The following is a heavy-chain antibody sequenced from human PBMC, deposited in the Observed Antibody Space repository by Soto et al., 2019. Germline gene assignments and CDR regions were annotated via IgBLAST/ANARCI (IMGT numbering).Heavy chain of an antibody. CDR2: ISGSGGST. D-gene: IGHD2-2*01. V-gene: IGHV3-23*01. CDR3: AKDRPTPHCSSTSCRGVIDAFDI. CDR1: GFTFSSYA. J-gene: IGHJ3*02. Sequence: GGSLRLSCAASGFTFSSYAMSWVRQAPGKGLEWVSAISGSGGSTYYADSVKGRFTISRDNSKNTLYLQMNSLRAEDTAVYYCAKDRPTPHCSSTSCRGVIDAFDIWGQGTMVTVSS.